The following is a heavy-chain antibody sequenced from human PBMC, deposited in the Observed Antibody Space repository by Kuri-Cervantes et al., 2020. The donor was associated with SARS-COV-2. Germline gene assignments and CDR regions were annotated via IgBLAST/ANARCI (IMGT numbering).Heavy chain of an antibody. V-gene: IGHV6-1*01. CDR3: ARGDAFDI. Sequence: LSCAISGDSVSSNSAAWNWIRQSPSRGLEWLGRTYYRSRWYDDYAVSVKSRITTNPDTSKNQFSLLLNSVTPEDTAVYYCARGDAFDIWGQGTMVTVSS. J-gene: IGHJ3*02. CDR1: GDSVSSNSAA. CDR2: TYYRSRWYD.